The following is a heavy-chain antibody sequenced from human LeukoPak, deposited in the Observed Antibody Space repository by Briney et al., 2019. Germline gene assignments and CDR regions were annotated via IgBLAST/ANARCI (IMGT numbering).Heavy chain of an antibody. CDR2: VSGSGANT. V-gene: IGHV3-23*01. CDR3: ARLQPLVIPAAKLGFDY. Sequence: GGSLRLFCAASGFTFSNYVMRWVRPTPGKGLEWLPSVSGSGANTYYADYVKGRFTISRDNSRDRIYLQMNSLRTDDTAVYYCARLQPLVIPAAKLGFDYWGQGTLVTVSS. CDR1: GFTFSNYV. D-gene: IGHD2-2*01. J-gene: IGHJ4*02.